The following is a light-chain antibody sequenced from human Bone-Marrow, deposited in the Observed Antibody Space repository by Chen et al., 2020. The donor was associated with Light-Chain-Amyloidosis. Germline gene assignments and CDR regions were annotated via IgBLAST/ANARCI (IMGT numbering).Light chain of an antibody. CDR3: QVWDRSSDGPV. J-gene: IGLJ3*02. V-gene: IGLV3-21*02. Sequence: SSMLTPPSSLSVAQGQTATSGCGGYNIGSTSVHWYQQAPGQAPLLVVYDDSDRPSGIAERLSGSKSGKTATLTSSRVEAGDEADYYRQVWDRSSDGPVFGGGTKLTVL. CDR2: DDS. CDR1: NIGSTS.